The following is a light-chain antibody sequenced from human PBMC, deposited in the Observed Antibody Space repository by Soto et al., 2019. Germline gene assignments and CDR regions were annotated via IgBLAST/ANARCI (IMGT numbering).Light chain of an antibody. Sequence: DLVMTQSPDSLAVSLGARATVNCKSSQSVLHRSSNKNFLAWYQQKPGQPPKLLISWASTRESGVPDRFSGSGSETDFARTISSLQAEDVAVYFCQHYYNTPWTFGQGTKVDIK. V-gene: IGKV4-1*01. CDR1: QSVLHRSSNKNF. CDR3: QHYYNTPWT. J-gene: IGKJ1*01. CDR2: WAS.